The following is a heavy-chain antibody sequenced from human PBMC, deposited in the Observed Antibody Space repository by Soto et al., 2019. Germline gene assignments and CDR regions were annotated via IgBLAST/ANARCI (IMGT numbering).Heavy chain of an antibody. CDR2: ISSSTSYE. CDR3: ARDPSEGRVGNWFES. J-gene: IGHJ5*01. V-gene: IGHV3-21*06. CDR1: GFTFSRYG. Sequence: EVQLVESGGGLVKPGGSLRLSCAASGFTFSRYGMNWLRQAPGKGLEWVASISSSTSYEYYADSVKGRFNTSRDNAKNILQLEMYALRTEDTSVYYCARDPSEGRVGNWFESWGQGTLVTVSS. D-gene: IGHD2-2*01.